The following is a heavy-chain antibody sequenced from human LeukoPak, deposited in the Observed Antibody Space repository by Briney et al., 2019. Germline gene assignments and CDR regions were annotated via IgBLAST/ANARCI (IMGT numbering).Heavy chain of an antibody. Sequence: GASVKVSCKASGYTFTSYYMHWARQAPGQGLEWMGGIIPIFGTANYAQKFQGRVTITTDESTSTAYMELSSLRSEDTAVYYCARGVRFLEWSNMDVWGKGTTVTVSS. V-gene: IGHV1-69*05. D-gene: IGHD3-3*01. J-gene: IGHJ6*03. CDR2: IIPIFGTA. CDR1: GYTFTSYY. CDR3: ARGVRFLEWSNMDV.